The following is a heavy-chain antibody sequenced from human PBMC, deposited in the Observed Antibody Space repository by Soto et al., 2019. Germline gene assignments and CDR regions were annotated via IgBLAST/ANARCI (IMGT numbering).Heavy chain of an antibody. Sequence: QVQLVQSGAEVKKPGSSVKVSCKASGGTFSSYAISWVRQAPGQGLEWMGGIIPIFGTANYAQKFQGRVTITSDESTSTAYMELSSLRSEDTAVYYCARARDIVVVVAATPHYYYGMDVWGQGTTVTFSS. CDR1: GGTFSSYA. V-gene: IGHV1-69*01. J-gene: IGHJ6*02. CDR2: IIPIFGTA. D-gene: IGHD2-15*01. CDR3: ARARDIVVVVAATPHYYYGMDV.